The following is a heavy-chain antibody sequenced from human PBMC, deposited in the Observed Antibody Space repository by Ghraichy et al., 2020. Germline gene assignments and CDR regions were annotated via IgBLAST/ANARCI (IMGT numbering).Heavy chain of an antibody. CDR2: ISYDGSNK. Sequence: GGSLRLSCAASGFTFSSYAMHWVRQAPGKGLEWVAVISYDGSNKYYADSVKGRFTISRDNSKNTLYLQMNSLRVEDTAVYYCARTNIGYSSSEGYFDYWGQGTLVTVSS. CDR1: GFTFSSYA. CDR3: ARTNIGYSSSEGYFDY. V-gene: IGHV3-30-3*01. J-gene: IGHJ4*02. D-gene: IGHD6-6*01.